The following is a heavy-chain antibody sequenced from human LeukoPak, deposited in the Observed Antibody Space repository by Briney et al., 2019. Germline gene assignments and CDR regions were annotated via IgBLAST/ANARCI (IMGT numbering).Heavy chain of an antibody. V-gene: IGHV3-9*01. Sequence: GGSLRLSCAASGFIFDDYGMHWVRQPPGKGLEWVSGISWNSGNIGYADSVKGRFTISRDNAKNSLYLQMDILKPEDTAFYYCAKVDGYNSGWYDSWGQGTLVTVSS. CDR1: GFIFDDYG. CDR3: AKVDGYNSGWYDS. J-gene: IGHJ5*01. CDR2: ISWNSGNI. D-gene: IGHD6-19*01.